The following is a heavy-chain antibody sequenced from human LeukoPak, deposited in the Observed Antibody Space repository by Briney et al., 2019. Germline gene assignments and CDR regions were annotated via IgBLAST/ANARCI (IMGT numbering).Heavy chain of an antibody. D-gene: IGHD1-26*01. CDR2: IYYSGST. J-gene: IGHJ4*02. Sequence: GSLRLSCAASGFTFTNYGMNWVRQAPGKGLEWIGSIYYSGSTYYNPSLKSRVTISVDTSKNQFSLKLSSVTAADTAVYYCARTLVGAVNYFDYWGQGTLVTVSS. CDR3: ARTLVGAVNYFDY. CDR1: GFTFTNYG. V-gene: IGHV4-38-2*01.